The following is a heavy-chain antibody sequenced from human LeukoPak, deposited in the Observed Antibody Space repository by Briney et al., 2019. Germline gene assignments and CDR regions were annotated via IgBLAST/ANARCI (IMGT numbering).Heavy chain of an antibody. D-gene: IGHD6-13*01. J-gene: IGHJ3*02. V-gene: IGHV1-46*01. CDR2: INPSGGST. CDR3: ARDPPHSSSWYEGAFDI. CDR1: GYTFTSYY. Sequence: GASVKVSCKASGYTFTSYYMHWVRQAPGQGLEWMGIINPSGGSTSYAQKFQGRVTMTRDTSTSTVYMELSSLRSEDTAVYYCARDPPHSSSWYEGAFDIWGQGTMVTVSS.